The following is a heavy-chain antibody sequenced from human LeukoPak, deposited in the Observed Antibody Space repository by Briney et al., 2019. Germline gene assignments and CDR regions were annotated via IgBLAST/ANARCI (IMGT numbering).Heavy chain of an antibody. D-gene: IGHD3-3*01. V-gene: IGHV3-49*04. CDR3: TRDVLSDFWSGYSPVDY. J-gene: IGHJ4*02. Sequence: GGSLRLSCTASGFTFGDYAMSWVRQAPGKGLEWVGFIRSKAYGSTTEYAASVKGRFTISRDDSKSIAYLQMNSLKTEDTAVYYCTRDVLSDFWSGYSPVDYWGQGTLVTVSS. CDR2: IRSKAYGSTT. CDR1: GFTFGDYA.